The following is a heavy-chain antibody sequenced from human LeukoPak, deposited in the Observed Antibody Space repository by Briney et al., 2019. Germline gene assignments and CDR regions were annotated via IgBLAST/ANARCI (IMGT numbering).Heavy chain of an antibody. V-gene: IGHV3-23*01. D-gene: IGHD4-23*01. CDR2: ISGSGGST. Sequence: GGSLRLSCAASGFTFSSYAMSCVRQAPGRGLEWVSDISGSGGSTYYADSVKGRFTISRDNSKNTLYLQMNSLRAEDTAIYYWAKLYGGNLYNWFDPWGQGALVTVSS. CDR3: AKLYGGNLYNWFDP. J-gene: IGHJ5*02. CDR1: GFTFSSYA.